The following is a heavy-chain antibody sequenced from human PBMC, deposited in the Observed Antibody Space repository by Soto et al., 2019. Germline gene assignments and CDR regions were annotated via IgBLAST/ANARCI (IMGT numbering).Heavy chain of an antibody. CDR1: GFIFENFG. J-gene: IGHJ5*02. Sequence: GWSLRLSCAPSGFIFENFGMSWVRQAPGKGLEWISSISGSGFKKYYADSVKGRFTISRDNSKSTVYLELNNLSAEDTAVYHCAKNQGVELVPLATVDWFDPWGQGSVVTVSS. CDR3: AKNQGVELVPLATVDWFDP. D-gene: IGHD1-26*01. CDR2: ISGSGFKK. V-gene: IGHV3-23*01.